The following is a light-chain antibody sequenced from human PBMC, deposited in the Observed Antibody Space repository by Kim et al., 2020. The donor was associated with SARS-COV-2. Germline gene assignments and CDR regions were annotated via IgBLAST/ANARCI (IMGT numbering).Light chain of an antibody. CDR2: DAS. CDR1: QCVSSY. Sequence: EIVLTQSPATLSLSPGERATLSCRASQCVSSYLAWYQQKPGQAPRLLIYDASNRATGIPARFSGSGSGTDFTLTISSLEPEDFAVYYCQQRSNGLTFGGGTKVDIK. J-gene: IGKJ4*01. CDR3: QQRSNGLT. V-gene: IGKV3-11*01.